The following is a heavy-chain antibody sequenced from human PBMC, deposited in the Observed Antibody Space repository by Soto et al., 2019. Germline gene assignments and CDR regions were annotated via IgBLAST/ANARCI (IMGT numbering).Heavy chain of an antibody. CDR2: INTDGSST. CDR3: ARASGSNIHFDY. D-gene: IGHD1-26*01. CDR1: GLTFSSYW. V-gene: IGHV3-74*01. J-gene: IGHJ4*02. Sequence: EVQLVESGGGLVQPGGSLRLSCAASGLTFSSYWMHWVRQAPGKGLVWVSRINTDGSSTTYADSVKGRFTISRDNTKKALYLQINSLRVEDTAVYYCARASGSNIHFDYWGQGTLVTVSS.